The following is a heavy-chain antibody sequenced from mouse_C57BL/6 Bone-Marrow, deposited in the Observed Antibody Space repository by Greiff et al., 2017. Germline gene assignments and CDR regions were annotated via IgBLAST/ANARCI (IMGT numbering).Heavy chain of an antibody. CDR3: TQTRGWFAY. CDR1: GFNIKDDY. CDR2: IDPENGDT. J-gene: IGHJ3*01. V-gene: IGHV14-4*01. Sequence: EVKLQQSGAELVRPGASVKLSCTASGFNIKDDYMHWVKQRPEQGLEWIGWIDPENGDTEYASQFQGKAPITADTSSNTAYLQLSSLTSEDTAVYYCTQTRGWFAYWGQGTLVTVSA.